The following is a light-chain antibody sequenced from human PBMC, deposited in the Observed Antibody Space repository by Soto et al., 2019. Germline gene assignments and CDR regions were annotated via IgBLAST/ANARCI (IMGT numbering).Light chain of an antibody. CDR2: GAS. CDR1: QSVSSSY. CDR3: QQYSALPST. J-gene: IGKJ2*01. Sequence: EIVLTQSPGTLSLSPGERATLSCRASQSVSSSYLVWYQQKPGQALRLLINGASSRATGIPDRFSGSGSGTDFALTISRLEPEDFAVYYCQQYSALPSTFGQGTKLEI. V-gene: IGKV3-20*01.